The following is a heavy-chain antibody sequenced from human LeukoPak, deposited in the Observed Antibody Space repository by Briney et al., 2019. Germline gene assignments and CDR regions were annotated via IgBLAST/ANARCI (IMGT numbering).Heavy chain of an antibody. CDR1: GESFDGYY. V-gene: IGHV4-34*01. Sequence: SETLSLTCAVYGESFDGYYWSWIRQSPGKGLEWIGHINHVGITNHNPSLKSRVTISVDTSKNQFSLKLSSVTAADTAVYYCARVSYGSGSYYYYYYMDVWGKGTTVTVSS. J-gene: IGHJ6*03. CDR2: INHVGIT. CDR3: ARVSYGSGSYYYYYYMDV. D-gene: IGHD3-10*01.